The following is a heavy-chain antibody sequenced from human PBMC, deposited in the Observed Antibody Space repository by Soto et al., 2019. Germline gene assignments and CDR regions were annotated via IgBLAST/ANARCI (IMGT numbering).Heavy chain of an antibody. CDR2: IYYSGST. V-gene: IGHV4-59*08. CDR1: GGTISSWY. D-gene: IGHD1-26*01. CDR3: ARRYGSAIDY. Sequence: SETLSLTCTVFGGTISSWYWSWIRQPPGKGLEWIGYIYYSGSTNCNPSLKSRVTISVDTSKNQFSLKLSSVTAADTAVYYCARRYGSAIDYWGQGTLVTVSS. J-gene: IGHJ4*02.